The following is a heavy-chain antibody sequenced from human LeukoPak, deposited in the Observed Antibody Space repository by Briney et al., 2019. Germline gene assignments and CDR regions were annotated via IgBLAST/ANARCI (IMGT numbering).Heavy chain of an antibody. V-gene: IGHV1-8*03. D-gene: IGHD4-17*01. Sequence: ASVKVTCKASGYTFTSYDINWVRQATGQGLEWMGWMNPNSGNTGYAQKFQGRVTITRNTSISTAYMELSSLRSEDTAVYYCARANYGDSGWFDPWGQGTLVTVSS. J-gene: IGHJ5*02. CDR2: MNPNSGNT. CDR1: GYTFTSYD. CDR3: ARANYGDSGWFDP.